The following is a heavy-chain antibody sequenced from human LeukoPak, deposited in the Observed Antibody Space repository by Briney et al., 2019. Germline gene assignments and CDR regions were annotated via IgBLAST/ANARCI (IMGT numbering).Heavy chain of an antibody. CDR3: TSHTGTGDAFRPFHI. Sequence: GGSLRLSCAASGFTFNNYWMWWVRQASGKGLEWVANINPHGNDKYCPDSVKGRFTISRDNAKNLLFLHMNSLRAEDTAVYYCTSHTGTGDAFRPFHIWGQGTMVTVSS. V-gene: IGHV3-7*01. CDR2: INPHGNDK. CDR1: GFTFNNYW. J-gene: IGHJ3*02. D-gene: IGHD2-21*02.